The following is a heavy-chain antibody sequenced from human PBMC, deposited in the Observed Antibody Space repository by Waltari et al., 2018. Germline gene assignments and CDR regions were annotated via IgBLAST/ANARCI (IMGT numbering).Heavy chain of an antibody. Sequence: EVQLVESGGGLVKPGGSLRLSCAASGFTFSSYSMNWVRQAPGKGLEWVSSISSSSSYIYYAASVNGRFTISRDNAKNSLYLQMNSLRAEDTAVYYCARGMRIAAAGTPPPSDYWGQGTLVTFSS. CDR2: ISSSSSYI. V-gene: IGHV3-21*01. CDR1: GFTFSSYS. CDR3: ARGMRIAAAGTPPPSDY. D-gene: IGHD6-13*01. J-gene: IGHJ4*02.